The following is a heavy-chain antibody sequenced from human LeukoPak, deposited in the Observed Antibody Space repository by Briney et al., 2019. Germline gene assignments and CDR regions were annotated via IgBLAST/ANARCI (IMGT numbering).Heavy chain of an antibody. Sequence: PSETLSLTCAVYGGSFTGYYWGWIRQPPGKGLEWIENINYSGDTYYNPSLKSRVTISVDTSKNQFSLKLRSVTAADTAVYYCVRLLSATGNFDYWGQGALVTVSS. CDR1: GGSFTGYY. D-gene: IGHD1-1*01. CDR3: VRLLSATGNFDY. V-gene: IGHV4-34*01. CDR2: INYSGDT. J-gene: IGHJ4*02.